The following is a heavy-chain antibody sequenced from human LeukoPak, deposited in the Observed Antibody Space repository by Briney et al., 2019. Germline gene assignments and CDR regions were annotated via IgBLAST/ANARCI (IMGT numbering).Heavy chain of an antibody. V-gene: IGHV4-39*07. Sequence: SETLSLTCTVSGGSISSSSYYWGWIRQPPGKGLEWIGSIYYSGSTYYNPSLKSRVTISVDTSKNQFSLKLSSVTAADTAVYYCARGYYYGSGSSWGDRGDYYYYYMDVWGKGTTVTISS. J-gene: IGHJ6*03. CDR2: IYYSGST. D-gene: IGHD3-10*01. CDR3: ARGYYYGSGSSWGDRGDYYYYYMDV. CDR1: GGSISSSSYY.